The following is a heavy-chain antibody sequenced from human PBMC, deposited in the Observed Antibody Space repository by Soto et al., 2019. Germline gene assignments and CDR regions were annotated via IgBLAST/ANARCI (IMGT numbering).Heavy chain of an antibody. CDR1: GGTLSSYA. CDR3: ARVVLVPAAIGYFDY. D-gene: IGHD2-2*01. V-gene: IGHV1-69*13. J-gene: IGHJ4*02. Sequence: SVKVSCKASGGTLSSYAISWVRQSPGQGLEWMGGIIPIFGTANYAQKFQGRVTITADESTSTAYMELSSLRSEDTAVYYCARVVLVPAAIGYFDYWGQGTLVTVSS. CDR2: IIPIFGTA.